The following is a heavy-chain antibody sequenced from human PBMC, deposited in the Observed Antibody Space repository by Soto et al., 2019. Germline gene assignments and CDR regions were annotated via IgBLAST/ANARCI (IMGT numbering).Heavy chain of an antibody. J-gene: IGHJ4*02. V-gene: IGHV6-1*01. CDR2: TYYRSKWYN. CDR1: GDRVSSNSAA. D-gene: IGHD6-19*01. Sequence: TPTLPLTCDISGDRVSSNSAAWNWIRKSPSRGLEWLGRTYYRSKWYNDYAVSVKSRITINPDTSKNQFSLQLNSVTPEDTAVYYCARSSGLYGEGTFDYWGQGTLVTVSS. CDR3: ARSSGLYGEGTFDY.